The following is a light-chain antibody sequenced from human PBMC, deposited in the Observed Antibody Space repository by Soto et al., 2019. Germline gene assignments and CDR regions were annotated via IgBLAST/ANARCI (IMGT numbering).Light chain of an antibody. CDR1: QGIRAW. CDR2: GTS. J-gene: IGKJ4*02. CDR3: QLARISQVM. Sequence: DIQMTQSPSSVSASVGHRVTITCRASQGIRAWLGWYQQKPGKAPSLLIYGTSSLQGGGPSRFSGVGSGTEFTLSISSLQSEDAGTYYCQLARISQVMFGGGTKVEIK. V-gene: IGKV1-12*01.